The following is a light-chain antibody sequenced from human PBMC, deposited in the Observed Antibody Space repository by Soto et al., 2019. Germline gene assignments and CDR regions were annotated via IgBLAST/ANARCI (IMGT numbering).Light chain of an antibody. J-gene: IGLJ1*01. CDR2: TGT. CDR1: SSDVGAYNS. CDR3: CSSAPESTYV. Sequence: QSVLAQPASVSGSPGQSITISCTGTSSDVGAYNSVSWYQQHPHRAPQVIIYTGTQRPSGVSNRFSGSTSGNAASLTISALQADDEADYFCCSSAPESTYVFGTGTKVTV. V-gene: IGLV2-23*01.